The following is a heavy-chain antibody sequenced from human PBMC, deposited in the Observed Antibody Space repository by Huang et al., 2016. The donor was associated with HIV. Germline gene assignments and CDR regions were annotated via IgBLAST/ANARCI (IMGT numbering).Heavy chain of an antibody. D-gene: IGHD3-22*01. V-gene: IGHV4-34*02. J-gene: IGHJ4*02. CDR1: GGSFSGYY. Sequence: QVQLEQWGAGLLKASETLSLTCAVYGGSFSGYYWNWLRQAPGKGLGWVGEINHSGNTNYNPALKGRVNMSVDTSKSQFSLYLSSLSAADTGTYFCARRYNSRRDYWGRGTLVTVHS. CDR3: ARRYNSRRDY. CDR2: INHSGNT.